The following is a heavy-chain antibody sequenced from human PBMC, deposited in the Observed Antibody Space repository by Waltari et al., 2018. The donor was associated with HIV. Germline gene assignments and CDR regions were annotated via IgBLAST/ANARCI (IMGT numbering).Heavy chain of an antibody. CDR3: TKGMYANQDYFDN. CDR1: GYSFATYW. CDR2: IYPGDSDT. Sequence: EVQLVQSGAEVKKPGESLKISCKGSGYSFATYWIGWVRQMPGKGLEWMGIIYPGDSDTSYSPSFQGHVTISADKSIRTAYLQWSSLKASDTAMYYCTKGMYANQDYFDNWGQGTLVTVSS. D-gene: IGHD2-8*01. J-gene: IGHJ4*02. V-gene: IGHV5-51*03.